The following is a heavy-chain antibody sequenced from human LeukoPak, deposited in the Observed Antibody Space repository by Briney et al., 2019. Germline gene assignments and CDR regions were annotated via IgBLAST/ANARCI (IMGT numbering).Heavy chain of an antibody. CDR2: ISYDGSNK. CDR3: ARAPHYIAVAGKAFDY. CDR1: GFTFSSYA. Sequence: GGSLRLSCAASGFTFSSYAMHWVRQAPGKGLKWVAVISYDGSNKYYADSVKGRFTISRDNSKNTLYLKMNSLRAEDTAVYYCARAPHYIAVAGKAFDYWGQGTLVTVSS. D-gene: IGHD6-19*01. V-gene: IGHV3-30-3*01. J-gene: IGHJ4*02.